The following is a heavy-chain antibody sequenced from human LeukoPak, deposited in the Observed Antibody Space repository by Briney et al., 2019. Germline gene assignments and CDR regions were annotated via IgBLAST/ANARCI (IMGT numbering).Heavy chain of an antibody. Sequence: GGSLRLSCAASGFTVSSNYMSWVRQAPGKGLEWVSVIYSGGSTYYADSMKGRFTISRDNSKNTLYLQMNSLRAEDTAVYYCEHIAVAGDDAFDIWGQGTMVTVSS. J-gene: IGHJ3*02. V-gene: IGHV3-66*01. CDR2: IYSGGST. CDR1: GFTVSSNY. CDR3: EHIAVAGDDAFDI. D-gene: IGHD6-19*01.